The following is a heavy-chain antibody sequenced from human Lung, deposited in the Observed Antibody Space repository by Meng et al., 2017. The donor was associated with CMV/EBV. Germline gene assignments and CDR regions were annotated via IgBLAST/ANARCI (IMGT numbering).Heavy chain of an antibody. CDR1: AYTFSTYW. V-gene: IGHV5-51*01. J-gene: IGHJ4*01. D-gene: IGHD3-10*01. CDR2: IYPADSNT. CDR3: ARKRGYFFDY. Sequence: GESLKISCKGSAYTFSTYWLGWVRQLPGRGLEWMGLIYPADSNTTYSPSFRGHVTISADKSISTAYLQWIGLRASDTAIYYCARKRGYFFDYWGHGTPVTVYS.